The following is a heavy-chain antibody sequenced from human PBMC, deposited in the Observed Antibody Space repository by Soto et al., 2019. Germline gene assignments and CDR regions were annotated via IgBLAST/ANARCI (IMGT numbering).Heavy chain of an antibody. V-gene: IGHV3-73*02. CDR3: TRGGTMGLNDY. Sequence: EVQLVESGGGLVQPGGSLKLSCAASGFTFSDSAMHWVRQASGKGLEWVARIRSKANSYLTAYAVSVEGRLSISRDDSKNTTYLEMNRLKTEDTAMYYCTRGGTMGLNDYWGQGTLVTVSS. J-gene: IGHJ4*02. D-gene: IGHD2-8*01. CDR2: IRSKANSYLT. CDR1: GFTFSDSA.